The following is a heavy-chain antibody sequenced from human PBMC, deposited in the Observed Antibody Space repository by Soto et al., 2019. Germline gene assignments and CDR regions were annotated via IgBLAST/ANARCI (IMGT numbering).Heavy chain of an antibody. J-gene: IGHJ5*02. CDR3: ARHTSSVLRFLEWLSWFDP. Sequence: KASETLSLTCTVSGGSISSSSYYWGWIRQPPGKGLEWIGSIYYSGSTYYNPSLKSRVTISVDTSKNQFSLKLSSVTAADTAVYYCARHTSSVLRFLEWLSWFDPWGQGTLVTVSS. CDR2: IYYSGST. CDR1: GGSISSSSYY. V-gene: IGHV4-39*01. D-gene: IGHD3-3*01.